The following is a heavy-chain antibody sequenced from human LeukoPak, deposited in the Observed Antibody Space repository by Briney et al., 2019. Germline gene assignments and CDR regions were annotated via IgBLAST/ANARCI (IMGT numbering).Heavy chain of an antibody. CDR1: GGTFISYA. D-gene: IGHD5-18*01. Sequence: SVKVSCKASGGTFISYAISWVRQAPGQGLEWMGGIIPIFGTANYAQKFQGRVTITADESTSTAYMELSSLRSEDTAVYYCARGSRYSYGSHGGLYYYYYGMDVWGQGTTVTVSS. CDR3: ARGSRYSYGSHGGLYYYYYGMDV. CDR2: IIPIFGTA. V-gene: IGHV1-69*13. J-gene: IGHJ6*02.